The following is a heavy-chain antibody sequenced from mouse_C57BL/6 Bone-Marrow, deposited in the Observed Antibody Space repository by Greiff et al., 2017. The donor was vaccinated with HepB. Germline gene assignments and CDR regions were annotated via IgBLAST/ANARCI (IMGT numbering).Heavy chain of an antibody. CDR1: GYAFTNYL. J-gene: IGHJ2*01. CDR2: INPGSGGT. Sequence: VKLMESGAELVRPGTSVKVSCKASGYAFTNYLIEWVKQRPGQGLEWIGVINPGSGGTNYNEKFKGKATLTADKSSSTAYMQLSSLTSEDSAVYFCARGITTVVNSYFDYWGQGTTLTVSS. CDR3: ARGITTVVNSYFDY. V-gene: IGHV1-54*01. D-gene: IGHD1-1*01.